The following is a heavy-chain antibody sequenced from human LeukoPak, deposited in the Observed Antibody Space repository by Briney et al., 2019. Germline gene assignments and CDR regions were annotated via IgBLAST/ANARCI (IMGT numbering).Heavy chain of an antibody. CDR2: ISYDGSNK. CDR1: GFTFSSYA. D-gene: IGHD4-17*01. CDR3: ASPYDYGDYQSDY. V-gene: IGHV3-30*04. Sequence: GGSLRLSCAASGFTFSSYAMHWVRQAPGKGLEWVAVISYDGSNKYYADSVKGRFTISRDNSKNTLYLQMNSLRAEDTAVYYCASPYDYGDYQSDYWGQGTLVTVSS. J-gene: IGHJ4*02.